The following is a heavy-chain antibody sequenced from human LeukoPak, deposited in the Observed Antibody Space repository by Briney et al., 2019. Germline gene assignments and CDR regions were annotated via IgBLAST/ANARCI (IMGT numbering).Heavy chain of an antibody. Sequence: QPGRSLRLSCAASGFTFSNYGMHWVRQAPGKGLEWVAVISYDGNTEYYADAVKGRFTISRDDSKNTLYLQMNSLRADDTAAYYCAKEISSGYQDYWGQGTLVTVSS. J-gene: IGHJ4*02. CDR2: ISYDGNTE. V-gene: IGHV3-30*18. CDR1: GFTFSNYG. D-gene: IGHD3-22*01. CDR3: AKEISSGYQDY.